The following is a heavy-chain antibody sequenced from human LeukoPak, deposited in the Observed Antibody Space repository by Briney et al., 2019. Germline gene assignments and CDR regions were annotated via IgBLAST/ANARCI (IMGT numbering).Heavy chain of an antibody. CDR3: AKAREGSYDAFDI. J-gene: IGHJ3*02. CDR2: ISGSGGST. V-gene: IGHV3-23*01. Sequence: GGSLRLSCAASGFSFSTYAMNWVRQAPGEGLEWFSAISGSGGSTYYADSVKGRFTISRDNSKNTLYLQMNSLRAEDTAIYYWAKAREGSYDAFDIWGQGTMVTVSS. CDR1: GFSFSTYA. D-gene: IGHD2-15*01.